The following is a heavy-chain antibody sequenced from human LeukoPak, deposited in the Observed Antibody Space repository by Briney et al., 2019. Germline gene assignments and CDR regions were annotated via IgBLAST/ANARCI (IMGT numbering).Heavy chain of an antibody. Sequence: PEASVKVSCKASGGTFSSYAISWVRQAPGQGLEWMGGIIPIFGTANYAQKFQGRVTITTDESTSTAYMELSSLRSEDTAVYYCAREVAAAGKFDYWGQGTLVTVSS. D-gene: IGHD6-13*01. CDR2: IIPIFGTA. V-gene: IGHV1-69*05. J-gene: IGHJ4*02. CDR1: GGTFSSYA. CDR3: AREVAAAGKFDY.